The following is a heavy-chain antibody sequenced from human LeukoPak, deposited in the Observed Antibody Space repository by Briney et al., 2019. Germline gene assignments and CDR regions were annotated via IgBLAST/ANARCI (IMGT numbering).Heavy chain of an antibody. J-gene: IGHJ4*02. CDR3: AKDKEGSLVYYFDY. Sequence: PGRSLRLSCAASGFNFHVYAIYWVRQPPGEGLEWVAVISYDGSNKYYADSVKGRFTVSRDNSKNTVYLQMSSLRSEATAVYYCAKDKEGSLVYYFDYWGQGTLVTVSS. CDR2: ISYDGSNK. V-gene: IGHV3-30*04. CDR1: GFNFHVYA.